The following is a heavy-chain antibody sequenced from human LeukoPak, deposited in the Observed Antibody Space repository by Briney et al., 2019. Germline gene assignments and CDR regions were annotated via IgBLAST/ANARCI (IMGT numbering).Heavy chain of an antibody. CDR2: INPNSGGT. CDR1: GYTFTGYY. D-gene: IGHD2-15*01. CDR3: ARDQVAATPSDY. V-gene: IGHV1-2*02. J-gene: IGHJ4*02. Sequence: ASVKVSCKASGYTFTGYYMHWVRQAPGQGLEWMGWINPNSGGTNYAQKFQGRVTMTRDTSISTAYMELSRLRSDDTAVYYCARDQVAATPSDYWGQGTLVTVSS.